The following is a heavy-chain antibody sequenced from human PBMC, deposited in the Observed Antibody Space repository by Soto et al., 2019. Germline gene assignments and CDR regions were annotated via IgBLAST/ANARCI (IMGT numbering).Heavy chain of an antibody. Sequence: QVQLVQSGAEVKKPGSSVKVSCKASGGTFSSYAISWVRQAPGQGLEWMGGIIPIFGTANYAQKFQGRVTITADEYTSTAYMELSSLRSEDTAVYYCARVQGSSWYGGFVRYWYFDLWGRGTLVTVSS. CDR2: IIPIFGTA. J-gene: IGHJ2*01. CDR1: GGTFSSYA. CDR3: ARVQGSSWYGGFVRYWYFDL. V-gene: IGHV1-69*12. D-gene: IGHD6-13*01.